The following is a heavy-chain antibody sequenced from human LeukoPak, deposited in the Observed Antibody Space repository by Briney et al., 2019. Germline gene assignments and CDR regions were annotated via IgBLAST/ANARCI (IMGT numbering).Heavy chain of an antibody. J-gene: IGHJ4*02. Sequence: AGGSLRLSCATSGFNFDRYTIHWVRQAPGKGLEWVSLAGWAGGTTFYSDSVRGRFTISRDSGRKSVHLQMNSLTTDDTAFYFCAKELDTMFFDYWGQGALVTVSS. CDR2: AGWAGGTT. CDR1: GFNFDRYT. V-gene: IGHV3-43*01. D-gene: IGHD3-10*02. CDR3: AKELDTMFFDY.